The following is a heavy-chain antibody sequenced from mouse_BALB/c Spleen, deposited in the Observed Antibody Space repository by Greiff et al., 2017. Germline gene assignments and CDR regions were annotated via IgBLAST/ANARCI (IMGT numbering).Heavy chain of an antibody. CDR2: IDPSDSYT. Sequence: QVQLQQPGAELVKPGASVKLSCKASGYTFTSYWMHWVKQRPGQGLEWIGEIDPSDSYTNYNQKFKGKATLTVDKSSSTAYMQLSSLTSEDSAVYYCTRCYRYDGYYAMDYWGQGTSVTVSS. CDR1: GYTFTSYW. J-gene: IGHJ4*01. CDR3: TRCYRYDGYYAMDY. V-gene: IGHV1-69*02. D-gene: IGHD2-14*01.